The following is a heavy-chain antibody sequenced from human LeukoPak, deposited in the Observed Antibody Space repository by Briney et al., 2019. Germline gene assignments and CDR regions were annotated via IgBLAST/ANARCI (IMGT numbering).Heavy chain of an antibody. J-gene: IGHJ4*02. CDR2: IRYDGSNK. D-gene: IGHD5-18*01. V-gene: IGHV3-30*02. CDR3: AKVESYGYFSDY. CDR1: GFTLSSYG. Sequence: GGSLRLSCAASGFTLSSYGMHWVRQAPGKGLEWVAFIRYDGSNKYYADSVKGRFTISRDNSKNTLYLQMNSLRAEDTAVYYCAKVESYGYFSDYWGQGTLVTVSS.